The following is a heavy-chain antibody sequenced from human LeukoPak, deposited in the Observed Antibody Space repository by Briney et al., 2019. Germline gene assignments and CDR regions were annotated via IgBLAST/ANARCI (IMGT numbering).Heavy chain of an antibody. D-gene: IGHD3-10*01. CDR2: IYHSGST. CDR3: ARAPGTADRFDY. V-gene: IGHV4-30-2*01. J-gene: IGHJ4*02. CDR1: GGSISSGGYT. Sequence: SQTLSLTCAVSGGSISSGGYTWSWLGQPPGQGLEWIGYIYHSGSTYYNPSLKSRVTISVDRSKNQFSLKLSSVTAADTAVYYCARAPGTADRFDYWGQGTLVTVPS.